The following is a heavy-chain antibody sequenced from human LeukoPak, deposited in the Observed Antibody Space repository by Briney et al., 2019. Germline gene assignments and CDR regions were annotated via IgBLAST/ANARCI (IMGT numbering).Heavy chain of an antibody. CDR3: ARDRAGEGYYYYYYMDV. D-gene: IGHD2-21*01. V-gene: IGHV3-53*01. CDR2: IYSGGST. Sequence: GGSLRLSCAASGFTVSSNYMSWVRQAPGKGLEWVSVIYSGGSTYYAASAKGRFTISRDNSKNTLYLQMNSLRAGDTAVYYCARDRAGEGYYYYYYMDVWGKGTTVTVSS. J-gene: IGHJ6*03. CDR1: GFTVSSNY.